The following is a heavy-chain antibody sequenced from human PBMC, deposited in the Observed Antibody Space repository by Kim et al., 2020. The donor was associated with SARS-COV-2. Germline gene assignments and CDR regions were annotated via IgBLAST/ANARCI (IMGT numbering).Heavy chain of an antibody. CDR2: YI. J-gene: IGHJ4*02. D-gene: IGHD5-12*01. Sequence: YIYYADSVKGRFTISRDNAKNSLYLQMNSLRAEDTAVYYCAREGPSGYDSWGQGTLVTVSS. CDR3: AREGPSGYDS. V-gene: IGHV3-21*01.